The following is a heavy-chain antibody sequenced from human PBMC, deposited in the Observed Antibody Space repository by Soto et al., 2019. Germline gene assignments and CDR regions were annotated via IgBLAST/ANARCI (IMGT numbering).Heavy chain of an antibody. CDR2: IYHTGRT. CDR3: ARGSNAYGGNGAFDY. V-gene: IGHV4-59*01. J-gene: IGHJ4*02. Sequence: HVQLQASGPGQVKPWETLSLTCSVSGGSISGFPWIWIRQPPGKGLEWVGYIYHTGRTNYNPSLKSRLTMSLDMSRNQFSLQLTSVTAADTALYYCARGSNAYGGNGAFDYWGLGTLVTVSS. D-gene: IGHD2-15*01. CDR1: GGSISGFP.